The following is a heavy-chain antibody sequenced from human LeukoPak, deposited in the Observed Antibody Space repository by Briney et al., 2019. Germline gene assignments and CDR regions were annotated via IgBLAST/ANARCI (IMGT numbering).Heavy chain of an antibody. J-gene: IGHJ6*02. CDR1: GFTFSSYA. CDR3: AKYYGDYDYYYYGMDV. Sequence: GGSLRLSCAASGFTFSSYAMHWVRQAPGKGLEWVAVISYDGSNKYYADSVKGRFTISRDNSKNTLYLQMNSLRAEDTAVYYCAKYYGDYDYYYYGMDVWGQGTTVTVSS. V-gene: IGHV3-30*18. D-gene: IGHD4-17*01. CDR2: ISYDGSNK.